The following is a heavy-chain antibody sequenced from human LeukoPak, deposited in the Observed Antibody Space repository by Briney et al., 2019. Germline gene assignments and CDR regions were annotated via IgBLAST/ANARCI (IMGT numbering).Heavy chain of an antibody. CDR2: IKQDGSEK. V-gene: IGHV3-7*01. Sequence: GGSLRLSCAASGFTFSSYAMSWVRQAPGKGLEWVANIKQDGSEKYYVDSVKGRFTISRDNAKNSLYLQMNSLRAEDTAVYYCARVVQLWFYFDYWGQGTLVTVSS. CDR3: ARVVQLWFYFDY. D-gene: IGHD5-18*01. J-gene: IGHJ4*02. CDR1: GFTFSSYA.